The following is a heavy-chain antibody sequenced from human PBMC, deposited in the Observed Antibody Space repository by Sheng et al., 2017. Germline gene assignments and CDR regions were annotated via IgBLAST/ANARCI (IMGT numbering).Heavy chain of an antibody. V-gene: IGHV1-46*01. CDR3: ARDLGYCSSLACSGWFGP. Sequence: QVQLVQSGAEVKKPGASVRLSCKTSGYSFTTYFLHWARQAPGHGLEWMGIINPISGNTNYAPSFQDRITMTRDTATNTVYMDLSSLTSEDTAIYFCARDLGYCSSLACSGWFGPWGQGTLVTVSS. CDR1: GYSFTTYF. D-gene: IGHD2-2*01. J-gene: IGHJ5*02. CDR2: INPISGNT.